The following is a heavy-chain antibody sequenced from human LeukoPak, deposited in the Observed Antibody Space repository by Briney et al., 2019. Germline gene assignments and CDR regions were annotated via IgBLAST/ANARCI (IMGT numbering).Heavy chain of an antibody. CDR3: ARVRDGYSYGTNWFDP. CDR2: ISANRGGT. Sequence: GASVKVSCKASGYTFTAYYMHWVRQAPGQGLEWMGWISANRGGTNYAQKFQGRVTMTRDTSISTVYMDLRRLTSDDTAVYYCARVRDGYSYGTNWFDPWGQGTLVTVSS. CDR1: GYTFTAYY. J-gene: IGHJ5*02. D-gene: IGHD5-18*01. V-gene: IGHV1-2*02.